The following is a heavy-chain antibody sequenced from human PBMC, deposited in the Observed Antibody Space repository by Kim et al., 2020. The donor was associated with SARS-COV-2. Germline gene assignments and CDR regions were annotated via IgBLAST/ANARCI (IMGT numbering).Heavy chain of an antibody. J-gene: IGHJ5*02. Sequence: SETLSLTCTVSGGSISSSSYYWGWIRQPPGKGLEWIGSIYYSGSTYYNPSLKSRVTISVDTSKNQFSLKLSSVTAADTAVYYCARQNVVVPVRPTKQNQYDGCDPWGPGTLVTVSS. V-gene: IGHV4-39*01. CDR3: ARQNVVVPVRPTKQNQYDGCDP. CDR1: GGSISSSSYY. CDR2: IYYSGST. D-gene: IGHD2-2*01.